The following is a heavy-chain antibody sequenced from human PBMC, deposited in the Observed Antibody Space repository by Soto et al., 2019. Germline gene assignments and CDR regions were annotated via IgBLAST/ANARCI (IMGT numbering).Heavy chain of an antibody. CDR2: IYYSGST. CDR1: GGSLSSGGFY. CDR3: AREATRVPFDLLTGRYYFDY. D-gene: IGHD3-9*01. V-gene: IGHV4-31*03. Sequence: QVQLQESGPGLVEPSQTLSLTCTVSGGSLSSGGFYWNWIRQHPGKGLEWIGYIYYSGSTYYNPSLKSRVTISVDTSKNQCSLKLSSVTAADTAVYYCAREATRVPFDLLTGRYYFDYWGQGTLVTVSS. J-gene: IGHJ4*02.